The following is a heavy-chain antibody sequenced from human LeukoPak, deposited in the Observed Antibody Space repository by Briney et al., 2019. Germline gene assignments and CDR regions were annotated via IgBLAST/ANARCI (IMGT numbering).Heavy chain of an antibody. J-gene: IGHJ4*02. Sequence: PGGSLRLSCEASGFIFSSYAMHWVRQAPGQGLEWVAVISYDGSKKYYADSVKGRFTISRDNSRNTLYLQMNSLRVEDTTVYYCARDQYDTWSRRGNFDSWGQGTLVIVSS. CDR2: ISYDGSKK. CDR1: GFIFSSYA. D-gene: IGHD3-3*01. V-gene: IGHV3-30-3*01. CDR3: ARDQYDTWSRRGNFDS.